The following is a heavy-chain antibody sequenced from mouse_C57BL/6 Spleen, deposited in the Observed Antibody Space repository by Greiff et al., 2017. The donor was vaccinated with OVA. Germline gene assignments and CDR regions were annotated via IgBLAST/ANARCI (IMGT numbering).Heavy chain of an antibody. J-gene: IGHJ3*01. CDR2: INPNNGGT. D-gene: IGHD4-1*01. CDR3: ARTGTGPWFAY. Sequence: EVQLQQSGPELVKPGASVKISCKASGYTFTDYYMNWVKQSHGKSLEWIGDINPNNGGTSYNQKFKGKATLTVDKSSSTAYMELRSLTSEDSAGYYCARTGTGPWFAYWGQGTLVTVSA. CDR1: GYTFTDYY. V-gene: IGHV1-26*01.